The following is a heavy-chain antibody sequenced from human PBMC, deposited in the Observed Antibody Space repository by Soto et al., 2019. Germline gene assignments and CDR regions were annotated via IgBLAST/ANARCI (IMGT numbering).Heavy chain of an antibody. Sequence: GGSLRLSCTASGFTFSSYAMYCVRQAPGKGLEWVAIISYDGSTYYADSVKGRFTISRDNSKNTLYLQMNSLRAEDTAVYYCAKDLPGPYSGSLGEAFDIWGQGTMVTVSS. CDR2: ISYDGST. J-gene: IGHJ3*02. D-gene: IGHD1-26*01. CDR3: AKDLPGPYSGSLGEAFDI. CDR1: GFTFSSYA. V-gene: IGHV3-30-3*01.